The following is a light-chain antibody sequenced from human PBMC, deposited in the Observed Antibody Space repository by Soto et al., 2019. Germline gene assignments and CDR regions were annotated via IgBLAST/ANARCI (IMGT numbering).Light chain of an antibody. J-gene: IGKJ2*01. CDR2: IAS. Sequence: EIALTQSPGTLSLSPGERATLSCRASQSVTHNHLAWYQQKRGQAPRLLIYIASARATGLPGRFSGSGSGTDFTLTISRLEPEDFAVYYCQQYAGSPYTFGQGTKLEI. CDR3: QQYAGSPYT. V-gene: IGKV3-20*01. CDR1: QSVTHNH.